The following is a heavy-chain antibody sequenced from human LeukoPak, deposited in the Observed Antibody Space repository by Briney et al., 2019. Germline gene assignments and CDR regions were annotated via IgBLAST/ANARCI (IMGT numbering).Heavy chain of an antibody. Sequence: GRSLRLSCAASGFTFDDYAMHWVRQAPGKGLEWVSGISWNSGTIGYVDSVKGRFSISRDNAKNSLYLQMSSLRAEDTAVYYCARDRWGYSYGGDWGQGTLVTVSS. J-gene: IGHJ4*02. D-gene: IGHD5-18*01. V-gene: IGHV3-9*01. CDR3: ARDRWGYSYGGD. CDR2: ISWNSGTI. CDR1: GFTFDDYA.